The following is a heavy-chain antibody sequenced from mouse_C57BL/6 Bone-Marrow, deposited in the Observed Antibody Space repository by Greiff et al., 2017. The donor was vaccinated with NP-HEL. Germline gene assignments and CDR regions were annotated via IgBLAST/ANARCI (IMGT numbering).Heavy chain of an antibody. CDR2: INPDSSTI. V-gene: IGHV4-1*01. Sequence: DVKLVESGGGLVQPGGSLKLSCAASGIDFSRYWMSWVRRAPGKGLEWIGEINPDSSTINYAPSLQDKFIISRDNAKNTLYLQMSKVRSEDTALYYCARLRDPYAMDYWGQGTSVTVSS. CDR3: ARLRDPYAMDY. J-gene: IGHJ4*01. CDR1: GIDFSRYW.